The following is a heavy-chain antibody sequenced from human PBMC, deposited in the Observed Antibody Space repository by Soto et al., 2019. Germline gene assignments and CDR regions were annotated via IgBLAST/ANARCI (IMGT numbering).Heavy chain of an antibody. CDR2: TSYDGSIK. CDR1: GFNFNNHA. J-gene: IGHJ4*02. CDR3: ARGVDRTFDY. Sequence: QVQLVESGGGVVQPGRSLRLSCAASGFNFNNHAMHWVRQAPGKGLEWVAVTSYDGSIKFYPDSVEGRFTISRENSKNTVYLQINSLSPEDTAVYNCARGVDRTFDYWGQGTLVTVSS. V-gene: IGHV3-30-3*01.